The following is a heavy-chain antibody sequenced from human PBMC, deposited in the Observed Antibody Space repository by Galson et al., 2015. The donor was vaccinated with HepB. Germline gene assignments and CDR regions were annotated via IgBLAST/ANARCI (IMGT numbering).Heavy chain of an antibody. D-gene: IGHD3-10*01. CDR3: AKTLCENLKYGSGICWFDP. CDR1: GFTFSSYA. CDR2: ISGSGGST. V-gene: IGHV3-23*01. Sequence: SLRLSCAASGFTFSSYAMSWVRQAPGKGLEWVSAISGSGGSTYYADSVKGRFTISRDNSKNTLYLQMNSLRAEDAAVYYCAKTLCENLKYGSGICWFDPWGQGTLVTVSS. J-gene: IGHJ5*02.